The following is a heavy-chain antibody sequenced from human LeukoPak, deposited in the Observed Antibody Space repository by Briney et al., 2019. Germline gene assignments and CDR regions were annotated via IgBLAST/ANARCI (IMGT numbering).Heavy chain of an antibody. CDR2: INHSGST. CDR1: SDSISSSDW. D-gene: IGHD2-2*01. V-gene: IGHV4-4*02. CDR3: ARRRRILGNIVVVPAAALGRYYFDY. Sequence: SETLSLTCAVSSDSISSSDWWSWWSWVRQPPGKGLEWIGEINHSGSTNYNPSLKSRVTISVDTSKNQFSLKLSSVTAADTAVYYCARRRRILGNIVVVPAAALGRYYFDYWGQGTLVTVSS. J-gene: IGHJ4*02.